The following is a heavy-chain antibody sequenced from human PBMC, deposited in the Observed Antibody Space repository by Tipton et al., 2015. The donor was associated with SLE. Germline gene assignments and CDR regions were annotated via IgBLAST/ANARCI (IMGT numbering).Heavy chain of an antibody. V-gene: IGHV4-59*11. CDR2: TYNNDRT. D-gene: IGHD1-26*01. CDR3: ARFHLKSYYEFDS. Sequence: TLSLTCSVSGVSIRTHYWSWIRQSPGKGLEWIVYTYNNDRTKYNPSLQSRVTVSVDTSENQLPLKLTSVTAADTAVYYCARFHLKSYYEFDSWGQGTLVTVSS. J-gene: IGHJ5*01. CDR1: GVSIRTHY.